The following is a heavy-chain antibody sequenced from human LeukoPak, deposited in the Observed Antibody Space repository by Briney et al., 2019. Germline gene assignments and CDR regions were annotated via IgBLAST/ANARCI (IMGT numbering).Heavy chain of an antibody. J-gene: IGHJ4*02. D-gene: IGHD1-26*01. CDR2: INRGGSES. CDR3: ARVGAWELQRVFDY. Sequence: GGSLRLSCAASGFTFTHYWMTWVRQVPGKGLEWVANINRGGSESYYVDSVKGRFTISRDNAKNSLYLQMDSLRVEDTAVYYCARVGAWELQRVFDYWGQGTLVTVSS. CDR1: GFTFTHYW. V-gene: IGHV3-7*01.